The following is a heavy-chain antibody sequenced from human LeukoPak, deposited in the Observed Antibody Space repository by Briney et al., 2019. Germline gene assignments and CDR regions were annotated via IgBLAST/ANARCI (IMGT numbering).Heavy chain of an antibody. V-gene: IGHV4-61*08. Sequence: SETLSLTCTVSGGSVDTIDYYWSWIRQPPGKELEWIGYMYHTGSSIYSPSLKSRLTISVDTSKNQFTLNLRSMTAADTAVCYCAGDQGGSAHRHAFDIWGQGTLVTVSS. J-gene: IGHJ3*02. CDR1: GGSVDTIDYY. CDR2: MYHTGSS. D-gene: IGHD1-26*01. CDR3: AGDQGGSAHRHAFDI.